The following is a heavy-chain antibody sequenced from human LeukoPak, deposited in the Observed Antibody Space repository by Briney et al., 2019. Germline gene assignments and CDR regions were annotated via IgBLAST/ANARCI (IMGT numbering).Heavy chain of an antibody. CDR1: GGSISTSSYY. Sequence: SETLSLTCIVSGGSISTSSYYWGWVRQPPGKGLEWIGYIYSSGSTNYNPSLKSRLTISVDASKNQFSLKLTSVTAADTAVYYCARAYYYGSGSYGLDYWGQGTLVTVSS. V-gene: IGHV4-61*05. CDR3: ARAYYYGSGSYGLDY. CDR2: IYSSGST. J-gene: IGHJ4*02. D-gene: IGHD3-10*01.